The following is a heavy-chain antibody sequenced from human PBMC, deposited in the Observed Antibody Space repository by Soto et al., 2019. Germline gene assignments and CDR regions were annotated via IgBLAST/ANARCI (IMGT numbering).Heavy chain of an antibody. J-gene: IGHJ3*02. D-gene: IGHD3-3*01. CDR1: GYTFTSYG. Sequence: GASVKVSCKASGYTFTSYGISWVRQAPGQGLEWMGWISAYNGNTNYAQKLQGRVTMTTDTSTSTAYMELRSLRSDDTAVYYCATPTNEYYDFWSGYYLDDAFDIWGQGTMVTVSS. CDR3: ATPTNEYYDFWSGYYLDDAFDI. CDR2: ISAYNGNT. V-gene: IGHV1-18*01.